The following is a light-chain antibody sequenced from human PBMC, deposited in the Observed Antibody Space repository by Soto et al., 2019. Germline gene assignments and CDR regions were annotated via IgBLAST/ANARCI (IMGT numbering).Light chain of an antibody. J-gene: IGLJ3*02. CDR3: CSYGGRYTSV. V-gene: IGLV2-11*01. Sequence: QSALTQPRSVSGSPERSVTISCTGXSSDVGGYNYVSWYQQHPGKAPKLMIYDVSKRPSGVPDRFSGSKSGNTASLTISGLQAEDEADYYCCSYGGRYTSVFGGRPKL. CDR2: DVS. CDR1: SSDVGGYNY.